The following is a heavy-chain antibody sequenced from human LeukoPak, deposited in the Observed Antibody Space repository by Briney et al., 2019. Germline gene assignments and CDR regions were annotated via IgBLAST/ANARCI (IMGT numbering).Heavy chain of an antibody. CDR2: ISYDGSNK. Sequence: GRSLRLSCAASGFTFSSYAMHWVRQAPGKGLEWVAVISYDGSNKYYADSVKGRFTISRDNSKNTLYLQMNSLRAEDTAVYYCAREEGYCSSTSCTFLDVWGKGTTVTVSS. D-gene: IGHD2-2*01. V-gene: IGHV3-30*01. J-gene: IGHJ6*04. CDR3: AREEGYCSSTSCTFLDV. CDR1: GFTFSSYA.